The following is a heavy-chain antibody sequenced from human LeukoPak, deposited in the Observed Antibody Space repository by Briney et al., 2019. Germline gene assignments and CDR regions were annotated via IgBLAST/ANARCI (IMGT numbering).Heavy chain of an antibody. J-gene: IGHJ6*03. CDR2: IHKSAIT. V-gene: IGHV3-53*01. CDR3: ARAGELRYMDV. D-gene: IGHD3-16*01. CDR1: GFTVSSNY. Sequence: GGSLRLSCAASGFTVSSNYMTWVRQAPGKGLEWVSVIHKSAITYYADTVKGRFTISRDNSKNTLYLQMNSLRAEDTAVYYCARAGELRYMDVWGKGTAVTVSS.